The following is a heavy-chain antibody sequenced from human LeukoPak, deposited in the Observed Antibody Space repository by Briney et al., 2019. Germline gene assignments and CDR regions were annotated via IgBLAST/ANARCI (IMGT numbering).Heavy chain of an antibody. V-gene: IGHV1-46*01. CDR2: ISPSGGST. Sequence: ASVKVSCKAFGYTFTSNYMHWVRQAPGQGPEWMGVISPSGGSTTYAQKFQGRVTMTRNTSISTAYMELSSLRSEDTAVYYCASGSGDSSGYYYYYYMDVWGKGTTVTVSS. D-gene: IGHD3-22*01. CDR1: GYTFTSNY. J-gene: IGHJ6*03. CDR3: ASGSGDSSGYYYYYYMDV.